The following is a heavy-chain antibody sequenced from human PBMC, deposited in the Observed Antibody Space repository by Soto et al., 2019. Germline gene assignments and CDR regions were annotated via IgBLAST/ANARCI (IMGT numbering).Heavy chain of an antibody. Sequence: QVQLQESGPGLVKPSQTLSLTCTVSGGSISSGGYYWNWIRQHPGKGLEWIGYIYYSGSTYYNPSLQSRVSISVDPSKNHFSLTLTAVTAADPAVYYCARSVFPWGRGTLVTVSS. J-gene: IGHJ5*02. V-gene: IGHV4-31*03. CDR1: GGSISSGGYY. CDR3: ARSVFP. CDR2: IYYSGST.